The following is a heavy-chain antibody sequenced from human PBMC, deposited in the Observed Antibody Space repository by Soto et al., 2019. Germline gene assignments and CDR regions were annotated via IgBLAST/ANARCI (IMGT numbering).Heavy chain of an antibody. CDR1: GFTVSNNY. CDR2: ISGSGGST. D-gene: IGHD3-10*01. CDR3: AKPYGSGSYGRVSYGMDV. V-gene: IGHV3-23*01. Sequence: GGSLRLSCAVSGFTVSNNYMSWVRQAPGKGLEWVSAISGSGGSTYYADSVKGRFTISRDNSKNTLYLQMNSLRAEDTAVYYCAKPYGSGSYGRVSYGMDVWGQGTTVTVSS. J-gene: IGHJ6*02.